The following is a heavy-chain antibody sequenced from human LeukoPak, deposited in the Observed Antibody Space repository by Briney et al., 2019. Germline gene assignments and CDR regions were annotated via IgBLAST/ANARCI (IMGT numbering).Heavy chain of an antibody. CDR2: IYYTGST. D-gene: IGHD3-22*01. Sequence: SETLSLTCTVSGVSITNYYWSWIRQPPGKGLEWIGYIYYTGSTNYNLSLKSRVTISVDTSKNQFSLKLRSVTAADTAVYFCAGGGDSGGYYYPMFDYWGQGTLVTVSS. V-gene: IGHV4-59*01. J-gene: IGHJ4*02. CDR1: GVSITNYY. CDR3: AGGGDSGGYYYPMFDY.